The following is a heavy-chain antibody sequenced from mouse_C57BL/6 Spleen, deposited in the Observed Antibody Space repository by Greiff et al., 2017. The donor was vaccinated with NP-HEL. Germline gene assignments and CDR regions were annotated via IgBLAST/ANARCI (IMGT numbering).Heavy chain of an antibody. J-gene: IGHJ1*03. CDR1: GYTFTSYW. Sequence: QVQLQQPGPELVKPGASVKLSCKASGYTFTSYWMHWVKQRPGQGLEWIGNINPSNGGTNYNEKFKSKATLTVDKSSSTAYMQLSSLTSEDSAVYYCARDIRRYWYFDVWGTGTTVTVSS. CDR3: ARDIRRYWYFDV. V-gene: IGHV1-53*01. CDR2: INPSNGGT. D-gene: IGHD2-12*01.